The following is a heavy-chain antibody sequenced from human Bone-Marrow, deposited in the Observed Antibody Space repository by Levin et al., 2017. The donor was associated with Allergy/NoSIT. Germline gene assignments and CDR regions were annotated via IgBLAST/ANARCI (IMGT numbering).Heavy chain of an antibody. V-gene: IGHV3-23*01. Sequence: GGSLRLSCAASGFIFDNFAMTWVRQAPGKGLEWVSTISGSGSSPYFADSVKGRFTISRDNSKTILYLQMNSLRPEDTAVYYCARVLHQWNDEYNWFDPLGQGTLVIVSS. J-gene: IGHJ5*02. CDR1: GFIFDNFA. CDR2: ISGSGSSP. D-gene: IGHD1-1*01. CDR3: ARVLHQWNDEYNWFDP.